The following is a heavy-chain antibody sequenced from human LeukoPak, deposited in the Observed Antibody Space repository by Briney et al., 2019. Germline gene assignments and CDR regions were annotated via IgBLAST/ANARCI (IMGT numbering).Heavy chain of an antibody. J-gene: IGHJ4*02. D-gene: IGHD3-22*01. CDR3: ARDGETGYDSSGYYYNY. CDR1: GYTFTSYY. V-gene: IGHV1-46*01. Sequence: ASVTVSCTASGYTFTSYYMHWVRQAPGQGLEWMGIINPSGGSTSYAQKFQGRVTMTRDTSTSTVYMELSSPRSEDTAVYYCARDGETGYDSSGYYYNYWGQGTLVTVSS. CDR2: INPSGGST.